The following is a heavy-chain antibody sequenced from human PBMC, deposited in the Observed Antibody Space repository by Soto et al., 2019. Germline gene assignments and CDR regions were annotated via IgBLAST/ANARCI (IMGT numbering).Heavy chain of an antibody. CDR2: IIPIFGTA. Sequence: QVQLVQSGAEVKKPGSSVKVSCKASGGTFSSYAISWVRQAPGQGLEWKGGIIPIFGTANYAQKFQGRVTITADESTSTANIELSSLSSEDTDVYYCASTTGGDAFDIWGQGTMVTVSS. CDR1: GGTFSSYA. CDR3: ASTTGGDAFDI. J-gene: IGHJ3*02. D-gene: IGHD2-15*01. V-gene: IGHV1-69*01.